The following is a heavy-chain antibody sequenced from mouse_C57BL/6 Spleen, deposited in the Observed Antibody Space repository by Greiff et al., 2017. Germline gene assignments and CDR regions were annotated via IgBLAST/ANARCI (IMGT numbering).Heavy chain of an antibody. D-gene: IGHD3-2*02. V-gene: IGHV5-17*01. CDR1: GFTFSDYG. CDR3: ARETAQAWFAY. J-gene: IGHJ3*01. CDR2: ISSGSSTI. Sequence: EVQGVESGGGLVKPGGSLKLSCAASGFTFSDYGMHWVRQAPEKGLEWVAYISSGSSTIYYADTVKGRFTISRDNAKNTLFLQMTRLRSEDTAMYYCARETAQAWFAYWGQGTLVTVSA.